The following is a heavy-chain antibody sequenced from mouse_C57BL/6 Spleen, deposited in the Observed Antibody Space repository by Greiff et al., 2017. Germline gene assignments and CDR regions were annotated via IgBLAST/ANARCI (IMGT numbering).Heavy chain of an antibody. CDR2: INPNYGTT. V-gene: IGHV1-39*01. D-gene: IGHD1-1*01. CDR1: GYSFTDYN. CDR3: ARKGGFTTVVAHWYFDV. Sequence: EVKLVESGPELVKPVASVKISCKASGYSFTDYNMNWVKQSNGKSLEWIGVINPNYGTTSYNQKFKGKATLTVDQSSSTAYMQLNRLTSEDSAVYYCARKGGFTTVVAHWYFDVWGTGTTVTVSS. J-gene: IGHJ1*03.